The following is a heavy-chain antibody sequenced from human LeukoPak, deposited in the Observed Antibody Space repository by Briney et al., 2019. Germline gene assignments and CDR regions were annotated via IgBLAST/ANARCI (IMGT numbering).Heavy chain of an antibody. CDR1: GFTFSNYA. CDR3: AGRPTGYSSGYIH. V-gene: IGHV3-23*01. CDR2: ISGSAHKI. Sequence: GGSLRLSCAASGFTFSNYAVSWVRQAPEKGLDWVSVISGSAHKIRYADSVKGRFTISRDNSENIVYLQMNNLRVEDTAVYYCAGRPTGYSSGYIHWGQGTLVTVSS. J-gene: IGHJ4*02. D-gene: IGHD5-18*01.